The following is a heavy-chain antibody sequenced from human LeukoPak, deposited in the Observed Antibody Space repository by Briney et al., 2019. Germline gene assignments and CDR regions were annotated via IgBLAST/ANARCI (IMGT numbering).Heavy chain of an antibody. CDR1: GSSISSSSSYY. D-gene: IGHD6-6*01. J-gene: IGHJ3*02. CDR3: ARLRSIASRRGVFEI. V-gene: IGHV4-39*01. Sequence: SETLSLTCTVSGSSISSSSSYYWGWIRQPPGKDLEWIGNIYYAGSTYQNPSLKSRATISVDTSKNQFSLKLSSVTAADTAVYYCARLRSIASRRGVFEIWGQGTMVTVSS. CDR2: IYYAGST.